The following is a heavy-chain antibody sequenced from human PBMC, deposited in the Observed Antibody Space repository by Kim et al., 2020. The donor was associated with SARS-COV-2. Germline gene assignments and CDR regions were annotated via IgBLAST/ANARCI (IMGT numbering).Heavy chain of an antibody. J-gene: IGHJ4*02. D-gene: IGHD3-3*01. CDR3: ARALYDFWSGYLY. V-gene: IGHV4-34*01. Sequence: YDPSLKSRDTISVDTYKNQFSLKLGSVTAADTAVYYCARALYDFWSGYLYWGQGTLVTVSS.